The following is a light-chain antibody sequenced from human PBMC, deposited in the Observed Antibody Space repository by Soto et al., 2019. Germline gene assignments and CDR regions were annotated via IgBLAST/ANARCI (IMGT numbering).Light chain of an antibody. J-gene: IGKJ1*01. CDR1: QGISNY. Sequence: DIQMTQSPSSLSASVGDRVTNTCRASQGISNYLAWYQQKPGKVPKLLIYAASTFQSGVPSRFSGSGSGTDFTLTISSLQPEDVATYYSQTYNSAALRVGQGTKVEIK. CDR2: AAS. CDR3: QTYNSAALR. V-gene: IGKV1-27*01.